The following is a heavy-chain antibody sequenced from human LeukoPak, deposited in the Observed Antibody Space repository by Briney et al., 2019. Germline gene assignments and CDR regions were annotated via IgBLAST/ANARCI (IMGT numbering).Heavy chain of an antibody. J-gene: IGHJ4*02. CDR1: GFTFSNYN. CDR3: ARRASTERGHSYGLDY. Sequence: GVSLRLSCVVSGFTFSNYNMNWVRQAPGKGLEWVSSIGRSDTYIYYADSVTGRFTISRDNAKNSLYLQMSSLRAEDTAVYFCARRASTERGHSYGLDYWGRGALVTVSS. V-gene: IGHV3-21*01. CDR2: IGRSDTYI. D-gene: IGHD5-18*01.